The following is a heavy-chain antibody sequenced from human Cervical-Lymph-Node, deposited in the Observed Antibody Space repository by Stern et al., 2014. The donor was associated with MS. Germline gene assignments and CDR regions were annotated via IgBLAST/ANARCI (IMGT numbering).Heavy chain of an antibody. Sequence: VQLVESGGGVVQPGRSLRLSCAASGFTFSNFAMNWLRPSPDKGLQWLAAISTDGSDTNYADSVKGRFTISRDNSKNTLYLEMNSLTTEDTAVFYCARDLGYWGQGTLVTVSS. J-gene: IGHJ4*02. CDR1: GFTFSNFA. V-gene: IGHV3-30-3*01. CDR2: ISTDGSDT. CDR3: ARDLGY.